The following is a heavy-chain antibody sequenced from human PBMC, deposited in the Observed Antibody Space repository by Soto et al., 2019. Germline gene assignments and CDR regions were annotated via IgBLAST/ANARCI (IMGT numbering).Heavy chain of an antibody. Sequence: GGSLRLSCAASGFTFSGYWMSWVRQAPGKGLEWVANIKQDGSEKYYVDSVKGRFTISRDNAKNSLYLQMNSLRAEDTAVYYCARDLSDYGFDYWGQGTLVTVSS. J-gene: IGHJ4*02. CDR2: IKQDGSEK. D-gene: IGHD3-10*01. CDR1: GFTFSGYW. V-gene: IGHV3-7*01. CDR3: ARDLSDYGFDY.